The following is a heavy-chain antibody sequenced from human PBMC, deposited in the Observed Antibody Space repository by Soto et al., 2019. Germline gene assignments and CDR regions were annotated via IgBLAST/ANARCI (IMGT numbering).Heavy chain of an antibody. D-gene: IGHD6-13*01. CDR2: INPSGGST. V-gene: IGHV1-46*01. CDR1: GYTFTSCY. CDR3: ARRQQQLSYYGMDV. Sequence: GASVKVSCKASGYTFTSCYMHWVRQAPGQGLEWMGIINPSGGSTSYAQKFQGQVTISADKSISTAYLQWSSLKASDTAMYYCARRQQQLSYYGMDVWGQGTTVTVSS. J-gene: IGHJ6*02.